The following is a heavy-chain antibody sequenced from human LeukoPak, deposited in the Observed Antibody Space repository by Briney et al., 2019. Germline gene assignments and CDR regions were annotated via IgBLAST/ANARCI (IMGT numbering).Heavy chain of an antibody. CDR2: IWYDGSNK. Sequence: GGSLRLSCAAYGFTFSIYGIHWVRQAPGKGLEWVAVIWYDGSNKYYADSVKGRFTIFRDNSNNTLYLQKNSLRAEDTAVYDCAKAGGSGYSYGGGYFQHWGQGTLVTVSS. D-gene: IGHD5-18*01. V-gene: IGHV3-33*06. CDR3: AKAGGSGYSYGGGYFQH. J-gene: IGHJ1*01. CDR1: GFTFSIYG.